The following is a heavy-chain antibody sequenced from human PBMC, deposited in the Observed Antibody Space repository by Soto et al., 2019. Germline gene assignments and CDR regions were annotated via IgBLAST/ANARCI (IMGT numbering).Heavy chain of an antibody. Sequence: QVQLQESGPGLVKPSQTLSLTCTVSGGSISSGGHYWSWIRQHPGKGQEWIGYIYYSGSTYYNPSRKSRVTISVDTSKNQFSLRLSSVTAADTAVYYCARDASGPEPGGHYYYGMDVWGQGTTVTVSS. CDR1: GGSISSGGHY. D-gene: IGHD2-15*01. CDR3: ARDASGPEPGGHYYYGMDV. CDR2: IYYSGST. V-gene: IGHV4-31*03. J-gene: IGHJ6*02.